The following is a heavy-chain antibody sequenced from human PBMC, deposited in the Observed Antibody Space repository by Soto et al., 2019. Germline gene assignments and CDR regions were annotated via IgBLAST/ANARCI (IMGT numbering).Heavy chain of an antibody. CDR3: GRGRSGQIVIFY. D-gene: IGHD1-26*01. CDR2: IGPESGAT. V-gene: IGHV1-2*02. Sequence: ASVNVSCKTSGYTFTGHYIHWVRQAPQQGPEWMGEIGPESGATRSSEKFRGRVTMTMDTSITTVYMELRNLSPDDTAVYYCGRGRSGQIVIFYWGQGTPVTVSS. J-gene: IGHJ4*02. CDR1: GYTFTGHY.